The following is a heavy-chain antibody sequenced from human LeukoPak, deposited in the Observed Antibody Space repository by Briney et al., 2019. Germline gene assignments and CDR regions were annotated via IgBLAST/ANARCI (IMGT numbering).Heavy chain of an antibody. CDR1: GFTFDDYG. J-gene: IGHJ4*02. CDR3: AKGHDYGDY. CDR2: ISSSGSYV. V-gene: IGHV3-21*04. Sequence: GGSLRLSCAASGFTFDDYGMSWVRQAPGKGLEWVSSISSSGSYVYYADSVKGRFTISRDNSRNTLYLQMNSLRAEDTAVYYCAKGHDYGDYWGQGTLVTVSS.